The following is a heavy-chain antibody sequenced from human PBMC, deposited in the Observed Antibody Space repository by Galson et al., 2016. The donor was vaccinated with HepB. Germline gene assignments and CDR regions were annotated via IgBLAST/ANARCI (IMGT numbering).Heavy chain of an antibody. J-gene: IGHJ4*02. CDR3: AGDVDYAFRY. V-gene: IGHV4-4*02. D-gene: IGHD4-17*01. Sequence: SETLSLTCAVSGGSIRSSIWWSWVRQPPGKGLEWIGNMYHSGSTNYNPSLKSRVTMSVDKSKSQFSLKLSSVTAADTAMYYCAGDVDYAFRYWGQGTLVTVSS. CDR2: MYHSGST. CDR1: GGSIRSSIW.